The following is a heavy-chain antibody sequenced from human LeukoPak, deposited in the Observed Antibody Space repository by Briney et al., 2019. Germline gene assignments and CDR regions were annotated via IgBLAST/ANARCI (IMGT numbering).Heavy chain of an antibody. CDR2: ISGSGGST. CDR1: GFTFSSYA. Sequence: GGSLRLSCAASGFTFSSYAMSWVRQAPGKGLEWVSAISGSGGSTYYADSVKGRFTISRDNSKNTLYLQMNSLRAEDTAVYYCANLVSYYDILTGYSDDAFDIWGQETMVTVSS. J-gene: IGHJ3*02. V-gene: IGHV3-23*01. D-gene: IGHD3-9*01. CDR3: ANLVSYYDILTGYSDDAFDI.